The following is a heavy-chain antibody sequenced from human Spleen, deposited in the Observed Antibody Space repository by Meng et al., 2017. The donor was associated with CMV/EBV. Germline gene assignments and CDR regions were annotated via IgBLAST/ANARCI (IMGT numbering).Heavy chain of an antibody. D-gene: IGHD3-22*01. Sequence: GGSLRLSCAASGFTFSSYWMTWVRQAPGKGLEWVANINQDGTEKYYVDSVKGRFTISRDNAKNSLYLQMKSLRAEDTAVYFCARGNFYDGSGYWFDPWGQGTLVTVSS. V-gene: IGHV3-7*04. CDR3: ARGNFYDGSGYWFDP. J-gene: IGHJ5*02. CDR1: GFTFSSYW. CDR2: INQDGTEK.